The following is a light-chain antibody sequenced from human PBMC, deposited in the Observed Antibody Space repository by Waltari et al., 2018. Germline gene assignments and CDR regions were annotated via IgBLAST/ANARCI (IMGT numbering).Light chain of an antibody. J-gene: IGKJ2*01. Sequence: EIVLTQSPATLSLSPGETATLSCRASQSVSTYLTWYQQKPGQAPRLLSYDASRRATGIPARFSGRGSGTDFTLTISSLEPEDFAVYYCQQRGNWPSGYTFGQGTKLEIK. V-gene: IGKV3-11*01. CDR3: QQRGNWPSGYT. CDR1: QSVSTY. CDR2: DAS.